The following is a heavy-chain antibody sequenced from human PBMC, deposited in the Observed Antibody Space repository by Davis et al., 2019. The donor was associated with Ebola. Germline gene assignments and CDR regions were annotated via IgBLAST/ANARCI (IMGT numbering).Heavy chain of an antibody. CDR1: GYIFTSYA. Sequence: AASVKVSCKASGYIFTSYAMHWVRQAPGQRLEWMGWINAGNGNTKYSQELQGRVSIIRDTSASTAYMELSSLRSEDTAVYYCARGPTTVTTRNWFDPWGQGTLVTVSS. D-gene: IGHD4-17*01. CDR2: INAGNGNT. CDR3: ARGPTTVTTRNWFDP. V-gene: IGHV1-3*01. J-gene: IGHJ5*02.